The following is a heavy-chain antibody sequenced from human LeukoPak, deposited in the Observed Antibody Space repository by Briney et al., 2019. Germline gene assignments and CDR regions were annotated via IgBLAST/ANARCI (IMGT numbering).Heavy chain of an antibody. Sequence: SEPLSLTCTVSGGSISGHYWSWIRQPPGKGLEWIGYIYYSGSTNYNPSLKSRVTISTDTSKTQFSLKLSSVTAADTAVYYCARFWEPPAMWGYFDYWGQGTLVTVSS. V-gene: IGHV4-59*11. D-gene: IGHD2-2*01. J-gene: IGHJ4*02. CDR3: ARFWEPPAMWGYFDY. CDR2: IYYSGST. CDR1: GGSISGHY.